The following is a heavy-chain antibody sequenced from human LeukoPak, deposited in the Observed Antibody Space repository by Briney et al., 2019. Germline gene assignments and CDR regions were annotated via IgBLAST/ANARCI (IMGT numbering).Heavy chain of an antibody. D-gene: IGHD1-1*01. J-gene: IGHJ3*01. CDR3: GRVPRTTHAFDV. CDR2: ISNGGLSI. CDR1: GFTFSSYE. V-gene: IGHV3-48*03. Sequence: PGGSLRLSCAASGFTFSSYEMNWVRQAPGKGLEWVSYISNGGLSIYYADSVKGRFTISRDNAKNSLYLQMNRLRAEDTAVYYCGRVPRTTHAFDVWGQGTMVTVSS.